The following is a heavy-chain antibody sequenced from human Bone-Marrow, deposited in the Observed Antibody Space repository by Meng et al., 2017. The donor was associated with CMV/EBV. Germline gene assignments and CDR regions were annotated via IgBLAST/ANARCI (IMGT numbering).Heavy chain of an antibody. Sequence: VQHDPSGAKLKKPVASVKHSCKASGYTFTSYGSSWVRQASGQGLEWMGWISAHNGNTNYEQKLQGRVTMTTDTSTSTAYMELRSLRSDDTAVYYCARDPDTPMAFDHWGQGTLVTVSS. CDR2: ISAHNGNT. D-gene: IGHD5-18*01. CDR1: GYTFTSYG. CDR3: ARDPDTPMAFDH. J-gene: IGHJ4*02. V-gene: IGHV1-18*01.